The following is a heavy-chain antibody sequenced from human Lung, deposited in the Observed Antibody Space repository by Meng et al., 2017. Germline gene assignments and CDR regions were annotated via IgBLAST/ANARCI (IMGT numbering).Heavy chain of an antibody. CDR3: ARGPTTMAHDFDY. CDR2: INHSGST. CDR1: GGSFSGYY. J-gene: IGHJ4*02. Sequence: QVQLQQWGAGLLKPSETLPLTCAVYGGSFSGYYWSWIRQPPGKGLEWIGEINHSGSTNYNPSLESRATISVDTSQNNLSLKLSSVTAADSAVYYCARGPTTMAHDFDYWGQGTLVTVSS. V-gene: IGHV4-34*01. D-gene: IGHD4-11*01.